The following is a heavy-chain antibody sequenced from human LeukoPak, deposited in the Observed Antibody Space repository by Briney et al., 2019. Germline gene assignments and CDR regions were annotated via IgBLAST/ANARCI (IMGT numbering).Heavy chain of an antibody. D-gene: IGHD3-22*01. CDR2: IYYSGST. V-gene: IGHV4-39*07. CDR3: ARSTWLLDK. Sequence: SETLSLTCTVSGGSISSSSYYWGWIRQPPGKGLEWIGSIYYSGSTYYNPSLKSRVTISGDTSKNQFSLKLSSVTAADTAVYYCARSTWLLDKWGQGTLVTVSS. J-gene: IGHJ4*02. CDR1: GGSISSSSYY.